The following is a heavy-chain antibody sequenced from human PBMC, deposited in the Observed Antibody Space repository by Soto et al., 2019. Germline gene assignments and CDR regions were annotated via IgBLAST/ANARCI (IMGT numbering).Heavy chain of an antibody. D-gene: IGHD3-10*02. V-gene: IGHV4-30-4*02. J-gene: IGHJ5*02. CDR2: IYYSGTT. Sequence: PSETLSLTCTVSGGSISSGDYYWSWIRQPPGKGLEWIGYIYYSGTTYYNPSLKSRVTITVDTSKNQFSLKLASVTAADTAVYYCARVVRGVTSPWGQGTLVTVSS. CDR3: ARVVRGVTSP. CDR1: GGSISSGDYY.